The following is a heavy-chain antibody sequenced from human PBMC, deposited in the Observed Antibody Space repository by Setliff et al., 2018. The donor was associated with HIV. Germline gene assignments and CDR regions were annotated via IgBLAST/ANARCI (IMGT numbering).Heavy chain of an antibody. CDR3: ARLSGLYYYDSSGYYYGHYFDY. J-gene: IGHJ4*02. CDR2: IYPGDSDT. Sequence: PGESLKISCKGSGYSFTSYWIGWVRQMPGKGLEWVGIIYPGDSDTRYSPSFQGQVTISADKSISTAYLQWGSLKASDTAMYYCARLSGLYYYDSSGYYYGHYFDYWGQGTLVTVSS. CDR1: GYSFTSYW. V-gene: IGHV5-51*01. D-gene: IGHD3-22*01.